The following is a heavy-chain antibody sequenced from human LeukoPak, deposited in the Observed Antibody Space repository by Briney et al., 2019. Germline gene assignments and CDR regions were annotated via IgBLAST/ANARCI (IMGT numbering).Heavy chain of an antibody. Sequence: SETLSLTCAVSGGSISSSNWWSWVRQPPGKGLEWIGEIYHSGSTNYNPSLKSRVTISVDTSKNQFSLKLSSVTAADTAVYYCASSAWQWLVPYYYYGMDVWGQGTTVTVSS. V-gene: IGHV4-4*02. CDR3: ASSAWQWLVPYYYYGMDV. J-gene: IGHJ6*02. CDR2: IYHSGST. CDR1: GGSISSSNW. D-gene: IGHD6-19*01.